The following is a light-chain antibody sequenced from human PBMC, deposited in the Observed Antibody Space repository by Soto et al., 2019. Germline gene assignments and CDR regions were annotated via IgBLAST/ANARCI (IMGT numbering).Light chain of an antibody. CDR2: EGS. CDR3: CSYAGRSTLV. Sequence: QSALTQPASVSGSPGQSITISCTGTSIDVGSYNLVSWYQQHPGKAPKLMIYEGSKRPSGVSNRFSGSKSGNTASLTISGLQAEDEADYYCCSYAGRSTLVFGGGTKLTVL. J-gene: IGLJ2*01. V-gene: IGLV2-23*01. CDR1: SIDVGSYNL.